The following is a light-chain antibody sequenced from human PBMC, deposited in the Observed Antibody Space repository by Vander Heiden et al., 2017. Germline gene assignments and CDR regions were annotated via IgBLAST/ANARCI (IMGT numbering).Light chain of an antibody. V-gene: IGKV4-1*01. CDR2: WAS. J-gene: IGKJ2*01. Sequence: DILMPQSPASQTLSLGERATINCKSSQSVLYSSNNKNYWAWYQQKPGQPPKLLMYWASTRESGVPDRFSGSGSGTHFTLTISSLQAEDVAVYYCQQYYSTPYTFGQGTKLEIK. CDR3: QQYYSTPYT. CDR1: QSVLYSSNNKNY.